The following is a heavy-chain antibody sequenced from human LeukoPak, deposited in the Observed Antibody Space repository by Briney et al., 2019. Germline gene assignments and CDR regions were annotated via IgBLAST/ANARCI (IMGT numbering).Heavy chain of an antibody. D-gene: IGHD1-26*01. V-gene: IGHV5-51*01. CDR3: ARLWYSGSYVDY. J-gene: IGHJ4*02. CDR1: VTRKW. Sequence: VTRKWVDLVGQLIVKKKEWMGIIYPGDSDTRYSPSFQGQVTISADKSISTAYLQWSSLKASDTAMYYCARLWYSGSYVDYWGQGTLVTVSS. CDR2: IYPGDSDT.